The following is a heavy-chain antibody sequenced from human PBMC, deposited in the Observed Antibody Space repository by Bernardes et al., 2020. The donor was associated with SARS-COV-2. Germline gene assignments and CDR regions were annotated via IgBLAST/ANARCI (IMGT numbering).Heavy chain of an antibody. CDR2: LNEYGSIT. CDR3: VRDLAGGRGR. D-gene: IGHD2-15*01. Sequence: GGSLRLSCVVSGFTFSNYWMHWVRQAPGKGLVWVARLNEYGSITTYADSVKGRFTISRDNAKNTLYLQMSSLRAEDTGLYHCVRDLAGGRGRWGQGTLVTVSS. J-gene: IGHJ4*02. V-gene: IGHV3-74*01. CDR1: GFTFSNYW.